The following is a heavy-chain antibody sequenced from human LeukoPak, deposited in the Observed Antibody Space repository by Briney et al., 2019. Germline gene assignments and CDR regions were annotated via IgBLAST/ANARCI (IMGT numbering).Heavy chain of an antibody. J-gene: IGHJ5*02. V-gene: IGHV3-23*01. CDR2: ISGSAGST. Sequence: GGTLRLSCAASGFIFRNYGMSWVRQAPGKGLEWVSAISGSAGSTYYADSVKGLFTISRDNSKNTLYLQMNFLRAEDTAIYYCAKELIPATNPTLAFDPWGQGTLVTVSS. CDR3: AKELIPATNPTLAFDP. CDR1: GFIFRNYG. D-gene: IGHD3-16*01.